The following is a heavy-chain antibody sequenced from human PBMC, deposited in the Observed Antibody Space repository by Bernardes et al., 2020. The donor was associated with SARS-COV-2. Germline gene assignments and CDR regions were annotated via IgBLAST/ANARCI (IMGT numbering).Heavy chain of an antibody. CDR3: ARAASSGSNPKDWFDP. CDR2: TYPGNSDT. J-gene: IGHJ5*02. V-gene: IGHV5-51*01. Sequence: GESLKISCEGSGYSFSNYWIGWVRQMPGKGLEWMGITYPGNSDTRYSPSFQGQVTISADKSITTAYLQWSSLKVSDTAMYYCARAASSGSNPKDWFDPWGQGTLSPSPQ. D-gene: IGHD1-26*01. CDR1: GYSFSNYW.